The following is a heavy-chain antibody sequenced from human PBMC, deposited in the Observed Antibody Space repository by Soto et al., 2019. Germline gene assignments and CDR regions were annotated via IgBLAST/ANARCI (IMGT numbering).Heavy chain of an antibody. CDR2: TSHDGSDT. Sequence: QVHLVESGGGVVQPGKSLRLSCAASGFTFSDSSMHWVRQGPGRGLEWVALTSHDGSDTYYADAAKGRFTISRDNSNSTPYLQMNSVRPEDTAVYFCASELRTGTGAIDVWGQGTMVTVSS. V-gene: IGHV3-30-3*01. CDR1: GFTFSDSS. J-gene: IGHJ3*01. D-gene: IGHD3-9*01. CDR3: ASELRTGTGAIDV.